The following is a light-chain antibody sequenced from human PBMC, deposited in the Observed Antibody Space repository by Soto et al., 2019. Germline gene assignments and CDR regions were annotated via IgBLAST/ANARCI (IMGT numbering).Light chain of an antibody. CDR2: GAS. J-gene: IGKJ1*01. CDR1: QSVSSSY. CDR3: QQYGRSWWT. Sequence: EIVLTQSPGTLSLSPGERATLCCRTSQSVSSSYLAWYQQKPGQAPRLLIYGASSRATGIPDRFSGSGSGTDFTLTISRLEPEDFAVYYCQQYGRSWWTFGQGTKVEIK. V-gene: IGKV3-20*01.